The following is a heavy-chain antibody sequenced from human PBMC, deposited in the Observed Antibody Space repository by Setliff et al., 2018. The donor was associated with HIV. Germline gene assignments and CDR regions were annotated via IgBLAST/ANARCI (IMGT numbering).Heavy chain of an antibody. V-gene: IGHV4-39*07. Sequence: TLSLTCSVSGGSISSTSYYWGWIRQPPGKGLEWIGSIYYDGRTFYKPSLKSRLTISVDTSKNQFSLSLNSVTAADTAVYFCAKGGAVSADFDSWGQGTLVTVSS. J-gene: IGHJ5*01. CDR3: AKGGAVSADFDS. D-gene: IGHD3-16*01. CDR2: IYYDGRT. CDR1: GGSISSTSYY.